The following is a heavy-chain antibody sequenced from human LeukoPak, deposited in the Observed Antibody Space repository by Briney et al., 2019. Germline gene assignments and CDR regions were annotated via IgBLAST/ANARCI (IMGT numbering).Heavy chain of an antibody. CDR3: AKGPKWELLDY. Sequence: GGSLRLSCAASGFTVSSNYMSWVRQAPGKGLEWVAVVYGSGRTYSADSVRGRFIISRDYSKDMLYLQMNGLRAEDTAVYYCAKGPKWELLDYWGQGTLVTVSS. V-gene: IGHV3-53*01. J-gene: IGHJ4*02. CDR2: VYGSGRT. CDR1: GFTVSSNY. D-gene: IGHD1-26*01.